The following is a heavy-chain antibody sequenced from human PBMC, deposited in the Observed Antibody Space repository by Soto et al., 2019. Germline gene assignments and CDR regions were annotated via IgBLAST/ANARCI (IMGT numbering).Heavy chain of an antibody. CDR3: ARRLDYDILTGTIDY. V-gene: IGHV3-23*01. Sequence: GGSLRLSCSASGLPFSNYAMSWVRQAPGKGLEWVSAISRSGGSPYYADSVRGRFTVSRDNSKHTLYLQMNSLRAEDTAVYYCARRLDYDILTGTIDYWGQGTLVTVSS. D-gene: IGHD3-9*01. CDR2: ISRSGGSP. J-gene: IGHJ4*02. CDR1: GLPFSNYA.